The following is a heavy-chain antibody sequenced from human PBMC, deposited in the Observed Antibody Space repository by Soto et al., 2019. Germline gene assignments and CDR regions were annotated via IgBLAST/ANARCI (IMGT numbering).Heavy chain of an antibody. Sequence: PGRSVRLSFAASGCAFSSHPMSWVRQAPEKGLEWVAGISDSGSLTYNADSVRGRFTISRDNSKNTLYLQMNSLRAEDTAVYYCARRTFGSSRSFDIWGQGTMVTVSS. J-gene: IGHJ3*02. D-gene: IGHD6-6*01. CDR1: GCAFSSHP. CDR3: ARRTFGSSRSFDI. CDR2: ISDSGSLT. V-gene: IGHV3-23*01.